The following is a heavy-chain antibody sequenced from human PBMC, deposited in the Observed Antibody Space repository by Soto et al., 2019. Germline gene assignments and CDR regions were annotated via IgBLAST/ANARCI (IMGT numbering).Heavy chain of an antibody. Sequence: QLQLQESGPGLVKPSETLSLTCTVSGDSISSSDNYWGWIRQPPGKGLEWIVSLYYSGNTYYNPSLGSRVTISVDTSNKPFSLRLNSVTPAGPAGYYLAGTGNLSNVLWGQGTLGTVSS. D-gene: IGHD1-1*01. J-gene: IGHJ4*02. CDR1: GDSISSSDNY. CDR2: LYYSGNT. CDR3: AGTGNLSNVL. V-gene: IGHV4-39*01.